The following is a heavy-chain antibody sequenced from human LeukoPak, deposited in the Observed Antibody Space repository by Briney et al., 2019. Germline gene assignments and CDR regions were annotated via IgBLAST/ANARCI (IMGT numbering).Heavy chain of an antibody. J-gene: IGHJ6*02. CDR2: ISGSGGST. D-gene: IGHD2-2*01. Sequence: GGSLRLSCAASGFTFSSYAMSWVSKAPGKGLEWVSAISGSGGSTYYADSVKGRFTISRDNSKNTLYLQMNSLRDEDTAIHYCAKVVVPAAIGGPYYYYGMDVWGQGTTVTVSS. V-gene: IGHV3-23*01. CDR3: AKVVVPAAIGGPYYYYGMDV. CDR1: GFTFSSYA.